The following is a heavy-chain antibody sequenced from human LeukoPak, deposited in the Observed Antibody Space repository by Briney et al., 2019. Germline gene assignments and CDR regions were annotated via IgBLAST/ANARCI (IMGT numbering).Heavy chain of an antibody. CDR2: IKAGNGDT. V-gene: IGHV1-3*01. CDR3: ARDDCGDTCYPGGY. D-gene: IGHD2-21*01. CDR1: GYIFTKYV. J-gene: IGHJ4*02. Sequence: ASVKVSCKASGYIFTKYVVHRVRQAPGQRPDWMGWIKAGNGDTKYSQNFQDRLTITRDTSASTVYMELSSLTSQDTALYYCARDDCGDTCYPGGYWGQGTLVTVSS.